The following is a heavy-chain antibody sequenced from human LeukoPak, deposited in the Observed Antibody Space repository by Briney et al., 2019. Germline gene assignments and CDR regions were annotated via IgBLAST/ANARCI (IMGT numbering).Heavy chain of an antibody. D-gene: IGHD3-22*01. J-gene: IGHJ4*02. V-gene: IGHV3-53*01. CDR2: MFSGGST. CDR1: GVTVSGNY. CDR3: ARSSGYFYY. Sequence: GSLRLSCAASGVTVSGNYIRRVRQAPGGGLEWVSVMFSGGSTYYADSVEGRFTISRDSSKNILYLQMNSLRAEDTAVYYCARSSGYFYYWGQGTLVTVSS.